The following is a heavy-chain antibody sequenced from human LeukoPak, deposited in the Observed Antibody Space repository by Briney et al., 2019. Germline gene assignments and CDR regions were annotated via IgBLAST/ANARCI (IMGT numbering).Heavy chain of an antibody. CDR2: ISAYNSNT. Sequence: ASVKVSCKASGYTFTSYGISWVRQAPGQGLEWMGWISAYNSNTNYAQKLQGRVTLTTDTSTNTVYIELSSLRSDDTAVYYCARYLGYCSTTSGLRNWFDPWGQGTLVTVSS. CDR1: GYTFTSYG. CDR3: ARYLGYCSTTSGLRNWFDP. V-gene: IGHV1-18*01. J-gene: IGHJ5*02. D-gene: IGHD2-2*01.